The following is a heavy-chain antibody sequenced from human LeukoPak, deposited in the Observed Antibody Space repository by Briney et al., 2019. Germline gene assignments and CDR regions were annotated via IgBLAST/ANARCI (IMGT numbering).Heavy chain of an antibody. CDR3: ARLDSSGYQFDY. J-gene: IGHJ4*02. V-gene: IGHV3-9*01. CDR1: GFTFDDYA. CDR2: ISWNSGSI. Sequence: GRSLRLSCAASGFTFDDYAMHWVRQAPGKGLEWVSGISWNSGSIGYADSVKGRFTISRDNAKNSLYLQMNSLRAEDTALYYCARLDSSGYQFDYWGQGTLVTVSS. D-gene: IGHD3-22*01.